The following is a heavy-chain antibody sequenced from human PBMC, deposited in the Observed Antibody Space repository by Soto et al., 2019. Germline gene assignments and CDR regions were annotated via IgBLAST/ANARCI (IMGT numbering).Heavy chain of an antibody. J-gene: IGHJ2*01. Sequence: SETLCLTCTVSGVSIRTSSYYWGWIRQPPGEGLGWIGNIYSSGSTYYDPSLKSRVTISVDSSKNRIFLKLNAVTAADTSLYSCAQGMLGDRYFAFCGRGTLVTVSS. CDR3: AQGMLGDRYFAF. CDR2: IYSSGST. V-gene: IGHV4-39*01. CDR1: GVSIRTSSYY. D-gene: IGHD2-21*02.